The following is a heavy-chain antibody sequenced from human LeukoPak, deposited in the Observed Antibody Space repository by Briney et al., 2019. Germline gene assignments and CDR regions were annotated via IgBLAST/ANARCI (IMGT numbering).Heavy chain of an antibody. D-gene: IGHD2-15*01. CDR1: GGSISITNYF. CDR3: PRDSRIWQDAFDI. V-gene: IGHV4-39*07. CDR2: IYYSGST. Sequence: SETLSLTCTVSGGSISITNYFWGWIRQPPGKGLEWIGSIYYSGSTYYHPSLKSRLIISLDTSKNQFSLRLSSVTAADTAVYYCPRDSRIWQDAFDIWGQGAMVTVSS. J-gene: IGHJ3*02.